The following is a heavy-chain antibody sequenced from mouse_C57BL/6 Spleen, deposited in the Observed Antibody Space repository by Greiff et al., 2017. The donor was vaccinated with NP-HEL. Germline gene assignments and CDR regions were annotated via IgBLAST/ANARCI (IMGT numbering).Heavy chain of an antibody. J-gene: IGHJ2*01. V-gene: IGHV3-2*02. CDR2: ISYSGST. D-gene: IGHD3-3*01. CDR1: GYSITSGYG. CDR3: SRTSRIKY. Sequence: DVQLQESGPGLVKPSQSLSLTCTVTGYSITSGYGWNWIRQFPGNKLEWMGNISYSGSTNYNPSLKGRIAITRDTSKNQFFLQLNSVTTEDTSTYYCSRTSRIKYWGQGTTLTVSS.